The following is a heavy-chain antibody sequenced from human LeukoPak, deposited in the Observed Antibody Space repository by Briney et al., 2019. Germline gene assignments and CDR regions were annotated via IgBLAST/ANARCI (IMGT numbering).Heavy chain of an antibody. CDR2: ISSSGSTI. D-gene: IGHD2-21*02. J-gene: IGHJ4*02. CDR3: ARDAAYCGGDCYFDY. CDR1: GFTFSDSY. V-gene: IGHV3-11*04. Sequence: GGSLRLSCAASGFTFSDSYMSWIRQAPGKGLEWVSYISSSGSTIYYADSVKGRFTISRDNAKNSLYLQMNSLRAEDTAVYYCARDAAYCGGDCYFDYWGQGTLVTVSS.